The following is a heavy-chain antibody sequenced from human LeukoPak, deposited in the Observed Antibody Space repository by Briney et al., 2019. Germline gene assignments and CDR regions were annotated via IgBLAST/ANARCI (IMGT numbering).Heavy chain of an antibody. CDR3: ARAITELGLTYYYYYYMDV. CDR1: GGSISSYY. D-gene: IGHD3-10*01. J-gene: IGHJ6*03. CDR2: IYYSGST. Sequence: PSETLSLTCTVSGGSISSYYWSWIRQPPGKGLEWIGYIYYSGSTNYNPSLKSRVTISVDTSKNQFSLKLSSVTAADTAVYYCARAITELGLTYYYYYYMDVWGKGTTVAISS. V-gene: IGHV4-59*01.